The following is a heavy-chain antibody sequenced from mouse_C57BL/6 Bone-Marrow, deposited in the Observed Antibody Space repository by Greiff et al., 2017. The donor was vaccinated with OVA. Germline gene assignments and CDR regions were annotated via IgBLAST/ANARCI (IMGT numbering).Heavy chain of an antibody. Sequence: EVKLMESGPGLVKPSQSLSLTCSVTGYSITSGYYWNWIRQFPGNKLEWMGYISYDGSNNYNPSLKNRISITRDTSKNQFFLKLNSVTTEDTATYYCARNYGSLRFAYWGQGTLVTVSA. CDR1: GYSITSGYY. CDR2: ISYDGSN. V-gene: IGHV3-6*01. CDR3: ARNYGSLRFAY. D-gene: IGHD1-1*01. J-gene: IGHJ3*01.